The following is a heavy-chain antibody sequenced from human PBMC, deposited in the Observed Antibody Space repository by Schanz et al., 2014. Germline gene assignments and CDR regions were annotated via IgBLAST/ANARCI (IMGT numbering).Heavy chain of an antibody. CDR1: GGSVSTYK. V-gene: IGHV4-59*02. CDR3: ARALRGWFDP. J-gene: IGHJ5*02. CDR2: ISYGGLS. Sequence: QVQLQESGPGLVKPSETLSLTCTVSGGSVSTYKWGWIRQPPGKGLEYIGLISYGGLSDYNPSLKSRVTISLDTSKTQFSLNLRSMTSADTAIYYCARALRGWFDPWGQGTLVIVSS.